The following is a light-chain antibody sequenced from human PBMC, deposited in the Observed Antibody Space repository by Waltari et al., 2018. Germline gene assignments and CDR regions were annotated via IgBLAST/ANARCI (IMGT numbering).Light chain of an antibody. J-gene: IGLJ1*01. CDR1: GLRTFY. CDR2: DET. V-gene: IGLV3-19*01. CDR3: NTRDISGDHLV. Sequence: SSEMTQEPAVSVALGQIVRITCQGGGLRTFYANWYQQKPGQAPLLVIYDETHRPSGIPDRFSGSRSGHTSSLTISGAQAEDEADYYCNTRDISGDHLVFGSGTKVTVL.